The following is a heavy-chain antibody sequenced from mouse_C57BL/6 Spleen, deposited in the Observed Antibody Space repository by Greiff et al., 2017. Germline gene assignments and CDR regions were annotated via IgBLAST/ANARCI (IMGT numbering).Heavy chain of an antibody. Sequence: QVQLQQPGAELVKPGASVKMSCTASGYTFTSYWITWVKQRPGQGLEWIGDIYPGSGSTNYNEKFKSKATLTVDKSSSTAYMQLSSLTSEDSAVYYCARYWDDAMDYWGQGTSVTVSS. CDR1: GYTFTSYW. D-gene: IGHD4-1*01. CDR2: IYPGSGST. V-gene: IGHV1-55*01. CDR3: ARYWDDAMDY. J-gene: IGHJ4*01.